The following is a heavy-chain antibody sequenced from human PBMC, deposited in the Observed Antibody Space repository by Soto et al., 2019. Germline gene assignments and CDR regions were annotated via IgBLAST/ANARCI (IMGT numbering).Heavy chain of an antibody. D-gene: IGHD3-10*01. CDR2: ITPSASNT. CDR1: GFTFITYA. J-gene: IGHJ4*02. CDR3: ALGYGSGTAYDFDY. Sequence: PGGSLRLSCAASGFTFITYAMNWVLQAPGEGLEWVSSITPSASNTYYADSVKGRFTISRDNSKNTLYLQVNSLRADDTAVYYCALGYGSGTAYDFDYWGQGTLVTVSS. V-gene: IGHV3-23*01.